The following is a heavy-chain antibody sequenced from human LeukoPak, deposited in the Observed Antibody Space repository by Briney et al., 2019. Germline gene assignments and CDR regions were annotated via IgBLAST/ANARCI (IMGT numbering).Heavy chain of an antibody. J-gene: IGHJ4*02. Sequence: SETLSLTCAVYGASFSVFSWSWIRQPPGKGLEWIGEINHSGSTNYNTSLKSRVTMSVVTSKNQCSQQLSSVTAADMTTHYCATGRASGVSGIIDYGSQPT. CDR1: GASFSVFS. V-gene: IGHV4-34*01. CDR2: INHSGST. CDR3: ATGRASGVSGIIDY. D-gene: IGHD5/OR15-5a*01.